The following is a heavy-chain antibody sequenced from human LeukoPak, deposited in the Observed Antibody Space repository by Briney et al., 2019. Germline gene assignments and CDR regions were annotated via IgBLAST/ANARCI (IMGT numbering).Heavy chain of an antibody. CDR1: GGSISSYY. D-gene: IGHD3-9*01. CDR3: ARAPGILTGYSLTFGMAGYFDL. V-gene: IGHV4-59*12. Sequence: PSETLSLTCTVSGGSISSYYWSWIRQPPGKGLEWIGEIYHSGSTNYNPSLKSRVTISVDTSKNQFSLKLSSVTAADTAVYYCARAPGILTGYSLTFGMAGYFDLWGRGTLVTVSS. J-gene: IGHJ2*01. CDR2: IYHSGST.